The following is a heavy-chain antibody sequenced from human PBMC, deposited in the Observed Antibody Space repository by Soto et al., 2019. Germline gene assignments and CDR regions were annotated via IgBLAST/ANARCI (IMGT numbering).Heavy chain of an antibody. CDR1: GFSLSNARMG. V-gene: IGHV2-26*01. D-gene: IGHD3-16*01. CDR3: ARIQGYDYIWGSYDAFDI. CDR2: IFSNDEK. Sequence: QVTLKESGPVLVKPTETLTLTCTVSGFSLSNARMGVSWIRQPPGKALEWLAHIFSNDEKSYSTSLKSRLTISKDTSKSQVVLTMTNMDPVDTATYYCARIQGYDYIWGSYDAFDIWGQGTIVTVSS. J-gene: IGHJ3*02.